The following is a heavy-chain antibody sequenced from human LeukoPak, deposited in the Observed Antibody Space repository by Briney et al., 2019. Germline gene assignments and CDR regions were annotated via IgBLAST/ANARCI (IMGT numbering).Heavy chain of an antibody. V-gene: IGHV4-59*08. CDR1: GGSMNYYY. CDR3: ARQDGGNTLGYFDL. D-gene: IGHD4-23*01. J-gene: IGHJ2*01. CDR2: IFYSGST. Sequence: SETLSLTCTVSGGSMNYYYWSWIRQPPGKGLEWIGYIFYSGSTKYNPSLKSRVTISVGTSKNQFSLKLSSVTAADTAVYYCARQDGGNTLGYFDLWGRGTLVTVSS.